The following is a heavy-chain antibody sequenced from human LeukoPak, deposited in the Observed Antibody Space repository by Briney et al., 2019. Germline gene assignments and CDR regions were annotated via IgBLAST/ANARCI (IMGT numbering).Heavy chain of an antibody. V-gene: IGHV4-30-2*01. D-gene: IGHD3-16*02. Sequence: SETLSLTCAVSGGSISSGGYSWSWIRQPPGKGLEWIGYIYHSGSTYYNPSLKSRVTISVDRSKNQFSLKLSSVTAADTAVYYCARGRNDYVWGSYRPYYFDYWGQGTLVTVSS. CDR2: IYHSGST. CDR1: GGSISSGGYS. CDR3: ARGRNDYVWGSYRPYYFDY. J-gene: IGHJ4*02.